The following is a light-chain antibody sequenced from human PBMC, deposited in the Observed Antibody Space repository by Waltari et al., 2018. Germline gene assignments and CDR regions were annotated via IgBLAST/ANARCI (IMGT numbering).Light chain of an antibody. J-gene: IGLJ2*01. CDR2: EVS. CDR1: SSDVGNYYR. CDR3: SSYTTNNTFG. Sequence: QSALTQPPSVSGSPGQSVTISCTGTSSDVGNYYRVSWYQQPPGTAPKLMIYEVSSRPLVVPDRFSVSKSGNTASLSISGLQAEDEADYYCSSYTTNNTFGFGGGTKLTVL. V-gene: IGLV2-18*02.